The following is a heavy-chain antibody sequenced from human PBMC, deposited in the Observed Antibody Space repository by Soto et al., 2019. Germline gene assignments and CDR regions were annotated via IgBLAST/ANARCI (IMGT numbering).Heavy chain of an antibody. D-gene: IGHD6-19*01. CDR1: GFTFSTYS. J-gene: IGHJ6*02. Sequence: GGSLRLSCAASGFTFSTYSMNWVRQAPGKGLEWVSSISSGSIYIYYADSVKGRFTISRDNAKNSLYLQMNSLRAEGTAVYYCARPNGSSGWEYYYYGMDVWGQGTTVTVSS. V-gene: IGHV3-21*01. CDR2: ISSGSIYI. CDR3: ARPNGSSGWEYYYYGMDV.